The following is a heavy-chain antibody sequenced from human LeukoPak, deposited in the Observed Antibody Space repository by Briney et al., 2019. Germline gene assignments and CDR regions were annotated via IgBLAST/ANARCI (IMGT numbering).Heavy chain of an antibody. D-gene: IGHD1-26*01. CDR3: AKAVGGTFDY. J-gene: IGHJ4*02. CDR1: GFTFSSNA. V-gene: IGHV3-23*01. CDR2: ISGSGDST. Sequence: QPGGSLRLSCAASGFTFSSNAMNWVRQAPGKGLEWVSVISGSGDSTYYTDSVKGRFTISRDNSKNTLFLQMNSLRPEDTALYYCAKAVGGTFDYRGQGTLVTVSS.